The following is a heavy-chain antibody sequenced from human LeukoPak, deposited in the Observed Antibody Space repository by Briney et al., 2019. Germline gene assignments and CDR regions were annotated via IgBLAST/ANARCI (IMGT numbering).Heavy chain of an antibody. CDR3: ARGGPWELGYYFDY. CDR1: GYTFTSYD. J-gene: IGHJ4*02. Sequence: ASVKVSCKASGYTFTSYDINWVRQATGQGLEWMGWMNPNSGNTGYAQKFQGRVTMTRNTSISTAYMELSSLRSEDTAVYYCARGGPWELGYYFDYWGQGTLVTVSS. D-gene: IGHD1-26*01. V-gene: IGHV1-8*01. CDR2: MNPNSGNT.